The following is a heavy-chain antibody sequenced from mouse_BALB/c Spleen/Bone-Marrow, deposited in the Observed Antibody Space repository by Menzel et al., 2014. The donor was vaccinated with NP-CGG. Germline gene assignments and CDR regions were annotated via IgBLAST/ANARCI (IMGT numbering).Heavy chain of an antibody. CDR2: ISSGGST. D-gene: IGHD2-4*01. V-gene: IGHV5-6-5*01. Sequence: EVQRVESGGGLVKPGGSLKLSCAASGFTFSSYAMSWVRQTPEKRLEWVASISSGGSTYYPDSVKGRSTISRDNARNILYLQMSSLRSEDTAMYYCARDDYDDQYYFDYWGQGTTLTVSS. J-gene: IGHJ2*01. CDR1: GFTFSSYA. CDR3: ARDDYDDQYYFDY.